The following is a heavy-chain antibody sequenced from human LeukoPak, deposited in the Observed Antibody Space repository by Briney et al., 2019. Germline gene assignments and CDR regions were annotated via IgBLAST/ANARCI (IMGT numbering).Heavy chain of an antibody. Sequence: PSETLSLTCTVSGGSISSYFWSWFRQPPGKGLEWIGYISYSGSTYYNPSLKSRVTISVDRSKNQFSLKLSSVTAADTAVYYCAREGDTMVRGVIHYWGQGTLVTVSS. CDR1: GGSISSYF. CDR2: ISYSGST. V-gene: IGHV4-59*12. J-gene: IGHJ4*02. D-gene: IGHD3-10*01. CDR3: AREGDTMVRGVIHY.